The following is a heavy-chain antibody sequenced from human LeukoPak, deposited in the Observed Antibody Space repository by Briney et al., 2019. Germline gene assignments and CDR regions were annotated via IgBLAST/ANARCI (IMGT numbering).Heavy chain of an antibody. CDR1: GASISGTSYY. Sequence: PSETLSLTCTVSGASISGTSYYWTWPRHPPREGLEWLGFIHFSGTVYYNPSLRSRLIISADTSKNQMSLKLSSLTAADTAVYYCAAGGDIAKGGNYWGQGTQVTVSS. V-gene: IGHV4-31*03. J-gene: IGHJ4*02. CDR3: AAGGDIAKGGNY. D-gene: IGHD5-18*01. CDR2: IHFSGTV.